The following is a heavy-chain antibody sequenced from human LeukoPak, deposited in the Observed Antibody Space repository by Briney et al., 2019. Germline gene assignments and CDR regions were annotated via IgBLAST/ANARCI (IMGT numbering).Heavy chain of an antibody. J-gene: IGHJ4*02. V-gene: IGHV3-33*01. CDR2: IWYDGSNK. Sequence: GGSLRLSCAASGFTFSSYGMHWVRQAPGKGLEWVAVIWYDGSNKYYADYVKGRFTIFRDNSKNTLYLQIKSLRGEDTAVYYCARDNLRDGYNYYFDYWGQGTLVTVSS. CDR3: ARDNLRDGYNYYFDY. D-gene: IGHD5-24*01. CDR1: GFTFSSYG.